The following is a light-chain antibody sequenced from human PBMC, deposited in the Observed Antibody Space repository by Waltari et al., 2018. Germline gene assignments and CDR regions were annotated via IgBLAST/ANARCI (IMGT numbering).Light chain of an antibody. J-gene: IGKJ4*01. CDR3: QQYYSTPLT. V-gene: IGKV4-1*01. CDR2: WAS. CDR1: QSVLYSSNNKNY. Sequence: DIVMTQSPDSLAVSLGERATINCKSSQSVLYSSNNKNYLALYQQKPGPPPKLPIYWASTRESGVPDRFSGSGSGTDFTLTISSLQAEDVAVYYCQQYYSTPLTFGGGTKVEIK.